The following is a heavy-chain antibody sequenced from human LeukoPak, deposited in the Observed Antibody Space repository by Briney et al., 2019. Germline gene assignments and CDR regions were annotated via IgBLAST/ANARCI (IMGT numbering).Heavy chain of an antibody. V-gene: IGHV4-4*09. CDR1: GGSISSYY. CDR3: ARYYGSGSYLSQTFYYYYYMDV. CDR2: IYTSGST. D-gene: IGHD3-10*01. Sequence: SETLSLTCTVSGGSISSYYWSWIRQPPGKGLEWIGYIYTSGSTNYNPSLKSRVTISVDTSKNQFSLKLSSVTAADTAVYYCARYYGSGSYLSQTFYYYYYMDVWGKGTTVTVSS. J-gene: IGHJ6*03.